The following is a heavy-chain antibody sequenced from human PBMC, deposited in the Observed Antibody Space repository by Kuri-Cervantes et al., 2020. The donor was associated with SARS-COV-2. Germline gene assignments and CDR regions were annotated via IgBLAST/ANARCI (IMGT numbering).Heavy chain of an antibody. CDR3: AKGRRRFLDPPSYMDV. CDR2: ISWNSGSI. J-gene: IGHJ6*03. CDR1: GFTFDDYA. V-gene: IGHV3-9*03. D-gene: IGHD3-3*01. Sequence: GGSLRLSCAASGFTFDDYAMHWVRQAPGKGLEWVSGISWNSGSIGYADSVKGRFTISRDNAKNSLYLQMNSLRAEDMALYYCAKGRRRFLDPPSYMDVWGKGTTVTVSS.